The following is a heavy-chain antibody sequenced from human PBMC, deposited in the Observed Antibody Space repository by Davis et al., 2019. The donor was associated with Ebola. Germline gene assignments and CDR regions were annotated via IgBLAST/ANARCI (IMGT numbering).Heavy chain of an antibody. D-gene: IGHD3-22*01. CDR3: ARAAYYYDSSGYPEYYFDY. V-gene: IGHV4-61*01. CDR1: GGSVSSGPYY. CDR2: FYYSGNT. J-gene: IGHJ4*02. Sequence: PSETLSLTCTVSGGSVSSGPYYWSWIRQPPGKGLEWIGYFYYSGNTNYNPSLKSRVTISLDASKNQFSLLLTSVTAADMAVYYCARAAYYYDSSGYPEYYFDYWGQGTLVTVSS.